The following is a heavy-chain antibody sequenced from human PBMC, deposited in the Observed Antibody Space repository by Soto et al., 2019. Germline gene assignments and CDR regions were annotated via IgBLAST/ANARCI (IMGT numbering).Heavy chain of an antibody. CDR2: GYHSGST. J-gene: IGHJ4*02. CDR3: ATRAPIDGDPY. D-gene: IGHD4-17*01. Sequence: QVQLQESGPGLVKPSETLSLTCDVSGDSISSPTWWTWVRQPPGKGLEWIGEGYHSGSTNYNSSLKSRVNISVDKSKNQFSLMLTSVTAADTAVYYCATRAPIDGDPYWGQGTLVTVSS. CDR1: GDSISSPTW. V-gene: IGHV4-4*02.